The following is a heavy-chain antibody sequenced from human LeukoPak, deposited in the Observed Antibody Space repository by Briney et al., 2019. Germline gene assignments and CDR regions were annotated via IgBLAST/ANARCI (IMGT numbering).Heavy chain of an antibody. J-gene: IGHJ4*02. CDR1: GFTFSSYG. CDR3: ARSRYDYIWGIDY. V-gene: IGHV3-23*01. CDR2: ISGSGGST. D-gene: IGHD3-16*01. Sequence: GGSLRLSCAASGFTFSSYGTSWVRQAPGKGLEWVSAISGSGGSTYYADSVKGRFTISRDNAKNTLYLQMNSLRDEDTAVFYCARSRYDYIWGIDYWGQGTLVTISS.